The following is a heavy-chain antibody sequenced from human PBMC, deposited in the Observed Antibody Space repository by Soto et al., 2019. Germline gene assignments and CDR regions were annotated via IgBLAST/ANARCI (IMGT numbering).Heavy chain of an antibody. J-gene: IGHJ4*02. D-gene: IGHD3-9*01. Sequence: GGSLRLSCAASGFTFSSYAMSWVRQAPGKGLEWVSAISGSGGSTYYADSVKGRFTISRDNSKNTLYLQMNSLRAEDTAVYYCAKDHNGRYFDWLLEYYFHYWCREPWSPSPQ. CDR1: GFTFSSYA. V-gene: IGHV3-23*01. CDR2: ISGSGGST. CDR3: AKDHNGRYFDWLLEYYFHY.